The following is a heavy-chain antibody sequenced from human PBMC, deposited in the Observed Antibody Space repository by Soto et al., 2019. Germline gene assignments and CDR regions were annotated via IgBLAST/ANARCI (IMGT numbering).Heavy chain of an antibody. J-gene: IGHJ6*02. CDR3: ARWGLLWFGDYGMDV. D-gene: IGHD3-10*01. CDR2: IYYSGST. V-gene: IGHV4-61*01. CDR1: GGSVSSGSYY. Sequence: SETLSLTCTVSGGSVSSGSYYWSWIRQPPGKGLEWIGYIYYSGSTNYNPSLKSRVTISVDTSKNQFSLKLSSVTAADTAVYYCARWGLLWFGDYGMDVRGQGTTVTVSS.